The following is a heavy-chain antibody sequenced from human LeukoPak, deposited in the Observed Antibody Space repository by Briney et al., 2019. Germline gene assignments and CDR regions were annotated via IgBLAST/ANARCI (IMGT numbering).Heavy chain of an antibody. J-gene: IGHJ4*02. Sequence: SVKVSCKATEDTLRNVAFSWVRQAPGQGLEWLGGIIPMIATASYSQKFQGRVSINADKSTNTVYMELSSLKLEDTAVYYCARGAGWLYDWGQGTLVIVSS. D-gene: IGHD3-22*01. CDR2: IIPMIATA. V-gene: IGHV1-69*06. CDR3: ARGAGWLYD. CDR1: EDTLRNVA.